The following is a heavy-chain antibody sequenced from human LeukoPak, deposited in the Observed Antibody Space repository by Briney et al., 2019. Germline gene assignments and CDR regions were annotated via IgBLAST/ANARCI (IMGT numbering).Heavy chain of an antibody. CDR1: GYTFTSYA. CDR2: INTNTGNP. J-gene: IGHJ4*02. D-gene: IGHD2-2*01. CDR3: ARYCSSTSCYPFDY. Sequence: GASVKVSFTASGYTFTSYAMNWVRQAPGQGLEWMGWINTNTGNPTYAQGFTGRFVFSMDTSVSTAYLQISSLKAEDTAVYYCARYCSSTSCYPFDYWGQGTLVTVSS. V-gene: IGHV7-4-1*02.